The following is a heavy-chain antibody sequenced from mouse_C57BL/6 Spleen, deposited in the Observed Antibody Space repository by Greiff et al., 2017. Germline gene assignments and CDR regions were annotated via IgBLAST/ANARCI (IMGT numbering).Heavy chain of an antibody. CDR1: GYTFTDYE. D-gene: IGHD1-1*01. J-gene: IGHJ2*01. Sequence: QVQLKQSGAELVRPGASVTLSCKASGYTFTDYEMHWVKQTPVHGLEWIGAIDPETGGTAYNQKFKGKAILTADKSSSTAYLELRSLTSEDSAVYYCTSYYGFYWGQGTTLTVSS. CDR3: TSYYGFY. V-gene: IGHV1-15*01. CDR2: IDPETGGT.